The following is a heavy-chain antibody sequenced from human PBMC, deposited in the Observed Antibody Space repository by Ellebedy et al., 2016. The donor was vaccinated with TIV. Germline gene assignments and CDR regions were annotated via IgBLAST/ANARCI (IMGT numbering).Heavy chain of an antibody. D-gene: IGHD2-8*01. V-gene: IGHV4-59*11. Sequence: SETLSLTCTVSGGSISGHYWSWIRQSPGKGLEWIGYMYYSGSASYNPSLKSRVTISGDTSKNQFSLRLSSVTAADTAVYFCAKYYCPNGVCYHFDYWGRGTLVTVSS. CDR1: GGSISGHY. J-gene: IGHJ4*02. CDR3: AKYYCPNGVCYHFDY. CDR2: MYYSGSA.